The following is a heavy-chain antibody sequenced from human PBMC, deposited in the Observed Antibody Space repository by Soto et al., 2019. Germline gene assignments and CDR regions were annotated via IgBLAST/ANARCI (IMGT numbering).Heavy chain of an antibody. V-gene: IGHV4-30-4*01. J-gene: IGHJ4*02. D-gene: IGHD3-10*01. Sequence: QVQLQESGPGLVKPSQTLSLTCTVSGGSISSGDYYWSWIRQPPGKGLEWFGYIYYSGSTYYNPSLKSRVTISVDTSKNQFSLKLSSVTAADTAVYYCARLGGFGATTIDYWGQGTLVTVSS. CDR2: IYYSGST. CDR3: ARLGGFGATTIDY. CDR1: GGSISSGDYY.